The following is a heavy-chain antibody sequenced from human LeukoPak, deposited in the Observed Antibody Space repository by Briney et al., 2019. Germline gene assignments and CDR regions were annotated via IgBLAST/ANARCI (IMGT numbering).Heavy chain of an antibody. CDR3: ARCIPTTMINYFDH. CDR1: GGTFSSYA. V-gene: IGHV1-69*13. D-gene: IGHD3-22*01. J-gene: IGHJ4*02. Sequence: GASVKVSCKASGGTFSSYAISWVRRAPGQGLEWMGGIMPIFGTATYAQKFQGRGTITADESTNTAYMELSSLRSDDTAVYYCARCIPTTMINYFDHWGQGTLVTVSS. CDR2: IMPIFGTA.